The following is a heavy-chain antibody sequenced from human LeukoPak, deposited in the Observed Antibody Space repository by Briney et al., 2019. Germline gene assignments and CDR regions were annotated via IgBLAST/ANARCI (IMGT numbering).Heavy chain of an antibody. V-gene: IGHV3-30*18. CDR3: AKDPHYYGSGSYGLDY. J-gene: IGHJ4*02. Sequence: QAGGSLRLSCAASGFTFSSYGMHWVRQAPGKGLEWVAVISYDGSNKYYADSVKGRFTISRDNSKNTLYLQMNSLRAEDTAVYYCAKDPHYYGSGSYGLDYWGQGTLVTVSS. CDR1: GFTFSSYG. D-gene: IGHD3-10*01. CDR2: ISYDGSNK.